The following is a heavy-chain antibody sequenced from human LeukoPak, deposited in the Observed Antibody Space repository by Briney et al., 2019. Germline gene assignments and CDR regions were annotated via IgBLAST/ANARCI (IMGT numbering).Heavy chain of an antibody. Sequence: PGGSLRLSCAASGFTFISYWMHWVRQAPGKGLVWVSRVNGYGGSTDFADSVKSRFTISRDNAKNTLYLQMNSLRAEDTAVYYCARDPPGNTALDYWGQGTLVTVSS. CDR3: ARDPPGNTALDY. CDR2: VNGYGGST. V-gene: IGHV3-74*01. D-gene: IGHD5-18*01. CDR1: GFTFISYW. J-gene: IGHJ4*02.